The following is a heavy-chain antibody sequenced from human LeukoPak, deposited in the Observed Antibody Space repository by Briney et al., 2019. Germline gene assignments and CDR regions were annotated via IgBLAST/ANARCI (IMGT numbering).Heavy chain of an antibody. D-gene: IGHD3-22*01. CDR3: ARDLCYYDSSGYYCSLGY. CDR2: ISSSSSYI. CDR1: GFTFSSYS. Sequence: GGSLRLSCAASGFTFSSYSMNWVRQAPGKGLEWVSSISSSSSYIYYADSVKGRFTISRDNAKNSLYLQMNSLRAEDMAVYYCARDLCYYDSSGYYCSLGYWGQGTLVTVSS. J-gene: IGHJ4*02. V-gene: IGHV3-21*01.